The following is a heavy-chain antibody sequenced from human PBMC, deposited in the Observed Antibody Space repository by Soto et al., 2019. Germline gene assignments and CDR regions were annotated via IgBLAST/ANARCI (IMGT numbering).Heavy chain of an antibody. Sequence: GASVKVSCKASGYTFTSYYMHWVRQAPGQGLEWMGIINPSGGSTSYAQKLQGRVTMTRDTSTSTAYMELRSLRSDGTAVYYCAKDGSGSYGDAFDIWGQGTMVTVSS. CDR2: INPSGGST. V-gene: IGHV1-46*01. CDR3: AKDGSGSYGDAFDI. J-gene: IGHJ3*02. CDR1: GYTFTSYY. D-gene: IGHD3-10*01.